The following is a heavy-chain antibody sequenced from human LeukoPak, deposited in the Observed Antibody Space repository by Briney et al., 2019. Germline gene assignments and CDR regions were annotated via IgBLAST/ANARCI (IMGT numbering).Heavy chain of an antibody. D-gene: IGHD3-10*01. CDR2: IYYSGST. CDR1: GGSISSYY. J-gene: IGHJ6*03. Sequence: SETLSLTCTVSGGSISSYYWSWIRQPPGKGLEWIGYIYYSGSTNYNPSLKSRVTISVDTSKNQFSLKLSSVTAADTAVYYCARAPLLWFGELTHYYMDVWGKGTTVTISS. V-gene: IGHV4-59*01. CDR3: ARAPLLWFGELTHYYMDV.